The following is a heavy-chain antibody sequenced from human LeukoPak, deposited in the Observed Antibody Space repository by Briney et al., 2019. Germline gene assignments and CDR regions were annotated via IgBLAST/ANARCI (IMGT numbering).Heavy chain of an antibody. CDR1: GGSISSYY. CDR2: IYYSGST. Sequence: SETLSLTCTVSGGSISSYYWSWIRQPPGKGLEWIGYIYYSGSTNYNPSLKSRVTISVDTSKNQFSLKLSSVTAADTAVYYCARRRGDLDYWGQGSLVTVSS. V-gene: IGHV4-59*08. D-gene: IGHD2-21*02. J-gene: IGHJ4*02. CDR3: ARRRGDLDY.